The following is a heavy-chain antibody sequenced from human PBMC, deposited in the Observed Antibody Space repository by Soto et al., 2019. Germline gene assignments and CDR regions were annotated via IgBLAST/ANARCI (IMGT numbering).Heavy chain of an antibody. Sequence: GGSLRLSCAASGFTFSSYAMSWVRQAPGKGLEWVSAISGSGGSTNYADSVKGRFTISRDNSKNTLYLQMNSLGAEDTAVYYCAKGRVDTAMVTPFDYWGQGTLVTVSS. CDR3: AKGRVDTAMVTPFDY. CDR1: GFTFSSYA. V-gene: IGHV3-23*01. CDR2: ISGSGGST. D-gene: IGHD5-18*01. J-gene: IGHJ4*02.